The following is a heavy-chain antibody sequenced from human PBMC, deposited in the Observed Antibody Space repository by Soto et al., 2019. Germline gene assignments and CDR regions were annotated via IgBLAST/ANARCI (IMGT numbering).Heavy chain of an antibody. CDR1: GGSISSYY. Sequence: VQLEESGPGMVKPSETLSLTCTVSGGSISSYYWSWIRQPPGTGLEWIGYIYYSGSTNYNPSLKSRVTISVDTSKNQFSLKLSSVTAADTAVYYCAGTSMVRGVISRFDYWGQGTLVTVSS. V-gene: IGHV4-59*01. D-gene: IGHD3-10*01. J-gene: IGHJ4*02. CDR3: AGTSMVRGVISRFDY. CDR2: IYYSGST.